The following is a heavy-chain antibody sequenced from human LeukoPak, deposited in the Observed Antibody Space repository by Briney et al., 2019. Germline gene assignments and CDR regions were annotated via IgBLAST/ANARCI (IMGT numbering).Heavy chain of an antibody. D-gene: IGHD3-22*01. J-gene: IGHJ4*02. Sequence: PGGSLRLSCAASGFAASGFTFSSYAMSWVRQALGKGLEWVSAISGSGGSTYYADSVKGRFTISRDNSKNTLYLQMNSLRAEDTAVYYCAKASAMIVVVSKHFDYWGQGTLVTVSS. CDR3: AKASAMIVVVSKHFDY. CDR2: ISGSGGST. CDR1: GFAASGFTFSSYA. V-gene: IGHV3-23*01.